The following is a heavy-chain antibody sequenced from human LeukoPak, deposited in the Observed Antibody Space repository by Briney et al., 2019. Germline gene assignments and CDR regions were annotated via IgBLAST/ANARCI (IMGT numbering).Heavy chain of an antibody. CDR2: IRSSSRTI. D-gene: IGHD3-10*01. CDR1: GFTFSSYS. Sequence: GESLRLSCAASGFTFSSYSMNWVRKAPGKGLEWISYIRSSSRTIYYADSVKGRFTISRDNAKNSLYLQMNSLRAEDTAVYYCARDGSGRVPEMSAPDYWGQGTLVTVSS. V-gene: IGHV3-48*01. CDR3: ARDGSGRVPEMSAPDY. J-gene: IGHJ4*02.